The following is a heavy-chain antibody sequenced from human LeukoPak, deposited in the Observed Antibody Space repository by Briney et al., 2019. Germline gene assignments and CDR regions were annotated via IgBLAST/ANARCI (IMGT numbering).Heavy chain of an antibody. J-gene: IGHJ2*01. V-gene: IGHV4-31*03. D-gene: IGHD3-22*01. CDR2: IYHSGST. CDR3: ARSIKYYYDSSGYYYGWYFDL. CDR1: GGSISSGGYY. Sequence: SETLSLTCTVSGGSISSGGYYWSWIRQHPGKGLEWIGYIYHSGSTYYNPSLKSRVTISVDTSKNQFSLKLSSVTAADTAVYYCARSIKYYYDSSGYYYGWYFDLWGRGTLVTVSS.